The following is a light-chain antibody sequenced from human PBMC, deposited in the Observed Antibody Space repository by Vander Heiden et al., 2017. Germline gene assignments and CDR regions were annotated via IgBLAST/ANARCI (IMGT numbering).Light chain of an antibody. J-gene: IGKJ5*01. CDR1: QNVLYNSNNKNY. Sequence: DIVMTQSPDSLAVSLGERATINCKSSQNVLYNSNNKNYLAWYQQKPGQPPKLLIYWASTRESGVPDRFSGSGSGTDFTLTISSLQAEDVAVYYCQQYYCPPPITFGQGTRLEIK. V-gene: IGKV4-1*01. CDR3: QQYYCPPPIT. CDR2: WAS.